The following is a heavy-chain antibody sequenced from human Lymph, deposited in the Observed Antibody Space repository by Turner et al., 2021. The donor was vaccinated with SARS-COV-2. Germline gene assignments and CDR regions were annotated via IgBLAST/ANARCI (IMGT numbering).Heavy chain of an antibody. V-gene: IGHV4-59*01. Sequence: QLQLQESCPRLVNPLDTLSLTCTVSCGSMNSNYWSWIRQPPGKRMEWIGYIYYRGSTNYNPSLESRVTISVDTSRNQFSLNLTSETAADTDIDYCARETVNNWVDPWGQGTLVTVSS. J-gene: IGHJ5*02. CDR2: IYYRGST. CDR1: CGSMNSNY. D-gene: IGHD2-21*02. CDR3: ARETVNNWVDP.